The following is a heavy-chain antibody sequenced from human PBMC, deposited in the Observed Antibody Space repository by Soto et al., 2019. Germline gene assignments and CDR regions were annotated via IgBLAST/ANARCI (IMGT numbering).Heavy chain of an antibody. CDR1: GGSISSGDYY. D-gene: IGHD2-2*01. CDR3: ARGVSGYCSSTSCDPLFDY. V-gene: IGHV4-30-4*01. CDR2: IYYSGST. J-gene: IGHJ4*02. Sequence: QVQLQESGPGLVKPSQTLSLTCTVSGGSISSGDYYWSWIRQPPGKGLEWIGYIYYSGSTYYNPSLKSRVTISVDTSKNQFSLKLSSVTAADTAVYYCARGVSGYCSSTSCDPLFDYWGQGTLVTVSS.